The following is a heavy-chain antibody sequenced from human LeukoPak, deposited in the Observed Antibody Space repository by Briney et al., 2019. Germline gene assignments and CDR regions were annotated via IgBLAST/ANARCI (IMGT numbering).Heavy chain of an antibody. Sequence: TVKVSCKASGGTFSSYAISWVRQAPGQGLEWMGGIIPIFGTANYAQKFQGRVTITTDESTSTAYMELSSLRSEDTAVYYCARASGSYSADFDYWGQGTLVTVSS. CDR2: IIPIFGTA. D-gene: IGHD1-26*01. J-gene: IGHJ4*02. V-gene: IGHV1-69*05. CDR3: ARASGSYSADFDY. CDR1: GGTFSSYA.